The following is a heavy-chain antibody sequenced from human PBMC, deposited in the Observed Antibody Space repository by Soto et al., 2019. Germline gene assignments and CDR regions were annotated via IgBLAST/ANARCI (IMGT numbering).Heavy chain of an antibody. J-gene: IGHJ6*02. V-gene: IGHV1-69*01. D-gene: IGHD3-22*01. Sequence: QVQLVQSGAEVKKPGSSVKVSCKASGGTFSSYAISWVRQAPGQGLEWMGGIIPIFGTANYAQKFQGRVTITADESTITAYMELSSLRSEDTAVYYCARDLSYDSSSYYLLDYYGMDVWGQGTTVTVSS. CDR1: GGTFSSYA. CDR2: IIPIFGTA. CDR3: ARDLSYDSSSYYLLDYYGMDV.